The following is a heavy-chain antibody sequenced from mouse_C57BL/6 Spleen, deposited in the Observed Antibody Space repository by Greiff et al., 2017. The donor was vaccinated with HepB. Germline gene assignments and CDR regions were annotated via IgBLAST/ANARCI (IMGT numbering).Heavy chain of an antibody. J-gene: IGHJ4*01. Sequence: VQLKESGEGLVKPGGSLKLSCAASGFTFSSYAMSWVRQTPEKRLEWVAYISSGGDYIYYADTVKGRFTISRDNARNTLYLQMSSLKSEDTAMYYCTRDAYGNYDYYAMDYWGQGTSVTVSS. CDR3: TRDAYGNYDYYAMDY. CDR2: ISSGGDYI. V-gene: IGHV5-9-1*02. CDR1: GFTFSSYA. D-gene: IGHD2-1*01.